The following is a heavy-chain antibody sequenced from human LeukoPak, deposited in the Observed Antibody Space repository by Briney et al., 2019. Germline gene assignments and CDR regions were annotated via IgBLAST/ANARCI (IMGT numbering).Heavy chain of an antibody. CDR1: GGSISSYY. Sequence: NPSETLSLTCTVSGGSISSYYWSWIRQPPGKGLEWIGYIYYSGSTNYNPSLKSRVTISVDTSKNQFSLKLSSVTAADTAVYYCARDSYYGGNWFDPWGQGTLVTVSS. V-gene: IGHV4-59*01. CDR3: ARDSYYGGNWFDP. CDR2: IYYSGST. D-gene: IGHD4-23*01. J-gene: IGHJ5*02.